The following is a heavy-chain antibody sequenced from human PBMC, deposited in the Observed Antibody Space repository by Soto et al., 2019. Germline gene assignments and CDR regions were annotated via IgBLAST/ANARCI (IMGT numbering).Heavy chain of an antibody. Sequence: PGGSLRLSCAASGFIFSDYTMTWVRQAPGRGLEFVSHISSSGGAIFYAESVKGRFTVSRDNAKNSLYLQMTSLRDDDTAVYFCARDHGGSTWFVGVYYFFGLDGWGQGTAVTVSS. D-gene: IGHD6-13*01. CDR1: GFIFSDYT. CDR3: ARDHGGSTWFVGVYYFFGLDG. V-gene: IGHV3-48*02. CDR2: ISSSGGAI. J-gene: IGHJ6*02.